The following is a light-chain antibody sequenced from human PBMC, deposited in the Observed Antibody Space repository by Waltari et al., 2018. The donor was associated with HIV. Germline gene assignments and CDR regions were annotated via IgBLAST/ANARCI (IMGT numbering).Light chain of an antibody. V-gene: IGKV1-5*03. CDR1: QSISSW. J-gene: IGKJ2*01. Sequence: DIQMTQSTSTLSASVGDRVTITCRASQSISSWLAWYQQKPGKAPNLLIYKASSLESEVPSRFGGSGSGTEFTLTISSLQPDDFATYYCQQYKSYPYTFGQGTKLEIK. CDR2: KAS. CDR3: QQYKSYPYT.